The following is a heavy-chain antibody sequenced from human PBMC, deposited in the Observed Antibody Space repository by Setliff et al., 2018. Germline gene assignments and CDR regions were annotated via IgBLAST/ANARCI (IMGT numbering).Heavy chain of an antibody. D-gene: IGHD2-15*01. CDR3: IVNMVRPVTGLDS. J-gene: IGHJ4*02. CDR2: INPNDGYT. CDR1: GYTFSAYG. V-gene: IGHV1-18*01. Sequence: EASVKVSCKSFGYTFSAYGVSWVRQAPGKGLEWMGTINPNDGYTIYAPAFQGRVAMTTDTSTGTAYMELSGLTSADTAIYYCIVNMVRPVTGLDSWGPGTLVTVSS.